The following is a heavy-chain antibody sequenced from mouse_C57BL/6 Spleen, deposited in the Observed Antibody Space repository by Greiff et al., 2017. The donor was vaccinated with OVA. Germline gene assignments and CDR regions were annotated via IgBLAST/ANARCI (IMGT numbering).Heavy chain of an antibody. J-gene: IGHJ3*01. CDR1: GFNIKDYY. D-gene: IGHD2-5*01. V-gene: IGHV14-1*01. CDR2: IDPEDGDT. CDR3: TTSKRAPPFAY. Sequence: VQLKQSGAELVRPGASVKLSCTASGFNIKDYYMHWVKQRPEQGLEWIGRIDPEDGDTEYAPKFQGKATMTADTSSNTAYLQLSSLTSEDTAVYYCTTSKRAPPFAYWGQGTLVTVSA.